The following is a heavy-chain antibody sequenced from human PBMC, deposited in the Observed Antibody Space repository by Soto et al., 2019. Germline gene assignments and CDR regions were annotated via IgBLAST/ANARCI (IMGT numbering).Heavy chain of an antibody. V-gene: IGHV4-59*01. D-gene: IGHD5-18*01. CDR3: ARGTRGYSYGSIDY. CDR1: GGSIISYY. Sequence: SETLSLTCTVSGGSIISYYWSWIRQPPGKGLEWIGYIYYSGSTNYNPSLKSRVTISVDTSKNQFSLKLSSVTAADTAVYYCARGTRGYSYGSIDYWGQGTLVTVSS. J-gene: IGHJ4*02. CDR2: IYYSGST.